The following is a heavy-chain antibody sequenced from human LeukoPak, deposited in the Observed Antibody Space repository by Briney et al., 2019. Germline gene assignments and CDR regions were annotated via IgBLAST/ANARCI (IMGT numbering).Heavy chain of an antibody. CDR2: IRHDGSTK. CDR3: ARPVPYGTTWYGRSDC. CDR1: GFTFSSYA. V-gene: IGHV3-7*03. D-gene: IGHD6-13*01. J-gene: IGHJ4*02. Sequence: GGSLRLSCAASGFTFSSYAVSWVRQAPGKGLEWVANIRHDGSTKYYVDSVKGRFTISRDNAMNSLYLQMDSLRVEDTAIYYCARPVPYGTTWYGRSDCWGQGTQVTVSS.